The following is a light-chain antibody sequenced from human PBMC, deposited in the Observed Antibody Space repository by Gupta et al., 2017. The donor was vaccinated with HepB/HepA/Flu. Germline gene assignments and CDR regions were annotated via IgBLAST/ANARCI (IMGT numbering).Light chain of an antibody. Sequence: AIQMTQSPSSLSASVRDRVTITCRASQGIRNDLGWFQQKPGKAPKLLIYAASSLQSGVPSRFSGSGSGTDFTLTISSLRPEDFATYYCRQDYSYPWTFGRGTKVEIK. CDR3: RQDYSYPWT. CDR2: AAS. CDR1: QGIRND. J-gene: IGKJ1*01. V-gene: IGKV1-6*01.